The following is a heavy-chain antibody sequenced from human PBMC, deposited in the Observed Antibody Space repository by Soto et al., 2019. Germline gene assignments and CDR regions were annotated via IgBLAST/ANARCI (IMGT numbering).Heavy chain of an antibody. J-gene: IGHJ6*02. D-gene: IGHD2-21*02. CDR2: IIPLFRTP. CDR3: ARENDRLQLGGNYYYILDV. CDR1: GGTFSSSA. V-gene: IGHV1-69*12. Sequence: QVQLVQSGAEMKEPGSSVKVSCKTSGGTFSSSAISWLRQAPGQGLEWMGGIIPLFRTPDYAQKFQGRVTIAADESTSTAYLELSSLRSEDTAVYYCARENDRLQLGGNYYYILDVWGQGTTLTVSS.